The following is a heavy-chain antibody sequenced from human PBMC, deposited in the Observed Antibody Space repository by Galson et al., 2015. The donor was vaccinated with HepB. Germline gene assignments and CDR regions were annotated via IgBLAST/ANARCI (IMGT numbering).Heavy chain of an antibody. D-gene: IGHD2-2*01. CDR3: ARLDGCSSTSCYSGFDY. V-gene: IGHV5-51*03. Sequence: QSGAEVKKPGESLKISCKGSGYSFTSYWIGWVRQMPGKGLEWMGIIYPGDSDTRYSPSFQGQVTISADKSISTAYLQWSSLKASDTAMYYCARLDGCSSTSCYSGFDYWGQGTLVTVSS. CDR2: IYPGDSDT. J-gene: IGHJ4*02. CDR1: GYSFTSYW.